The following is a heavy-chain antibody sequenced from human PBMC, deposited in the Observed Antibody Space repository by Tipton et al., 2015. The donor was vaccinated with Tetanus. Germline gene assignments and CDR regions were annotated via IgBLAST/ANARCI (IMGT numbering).Heavy chain of an antibody. CDR2: INPNSGGT. D-gene: IGHD6-6*01. CDR3: ARERESIAARRIRAVNYGMDV. V-gene: IGHV1-2*06. CDR1: GYTFTGYY. Sequence: QSGAEVKKPGASVKVSCKASGYTFTGYYMHWVRQAPGQGLEWMGRINPNSGGTNYAQKFQGRVTMTRDTSISTAYMELSRLRSDDPAVYYCARERESIAARRIRAVNYGMDVWGQGTTVTVSS. J-gene: IGHJ6*02.